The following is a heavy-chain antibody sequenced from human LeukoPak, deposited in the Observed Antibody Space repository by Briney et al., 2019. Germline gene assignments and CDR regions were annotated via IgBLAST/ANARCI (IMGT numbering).Heavy chain of an antibody. CDR2: INHSGST. J-gene: IGHJ4*02. V-gene: IGHV4-34*01. CDR1: GGSFSGYY. CDR3: ARSGDYGLFDY. Sequence: SETLSLTCAVYGGSFSGYYWSWIRQPPGKGLEWIGEINHSGSTNYNPSPKSRVTISVDTSKNQFSLKLSSVTAADTAVYYCARSGDYGLFDYWGQGTLVTVSS. D-gene: IGHD4-17*01.